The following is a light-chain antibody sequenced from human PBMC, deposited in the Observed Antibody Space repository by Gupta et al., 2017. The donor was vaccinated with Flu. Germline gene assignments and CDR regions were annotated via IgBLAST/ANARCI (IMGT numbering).Light chain of an antibody. V-gene: IGKV3-20*01. J-gene: IGKJ4*01. CDR2: GAS. CDR3: QQYGSSPYT. Sequence: IVLSPSTLTVSVSPGERATLTCSASHSVRSSYLAWYQQKPGQAPRLLIYGASSRATGIPDRFSGSGSGTDFTLTISRVEPEDFAVYYCQQYGSSPYTFGGGTKVEIK. CDR1: HSVRSSY.